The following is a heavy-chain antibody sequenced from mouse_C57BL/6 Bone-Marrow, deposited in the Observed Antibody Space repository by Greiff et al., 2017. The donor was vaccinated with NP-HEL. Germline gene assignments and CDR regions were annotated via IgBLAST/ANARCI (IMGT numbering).Heavy chain of an antibody. CDR3: ARGDWPYAMDY. J-gene: IGHJ4*01. V-gene: IGHV5-16*01. CDR1: GFTFSDYY. D-gene: IGHD3-3*01. CDR2: INYDGSST. Sequence: EVKLVESEGGLVQPGSSMKLSCTASGFTFSDYYMAWVRQVPEKGLEWVANINYDGSSTYYLDSLKSRFIISRDNAKNILYLQMSSLKSEDTATYYCARGDWPYAMDYWGQGTSVTVSS.